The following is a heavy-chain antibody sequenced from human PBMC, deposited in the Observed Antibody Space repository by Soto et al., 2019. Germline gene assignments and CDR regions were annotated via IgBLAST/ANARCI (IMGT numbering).Heavy chain of an antibody. V-gene: IGHV4-39*01. J-gene: IGHJ4*02. CDR2: IYYRGSP. CDR3: SRHLSEGYFVY. Sequence: QLQLQESGPGLVKPSETLSLTCTVSGDSISSSTYFWGWVRQPPGKGLEWIGGIYYRGSPYYNPSLKIRVTISVDTSKNHFSRKLGAVTSADTAVYYCSRHLSEGYFVYWGQGTRVTVSS. D-gene: IGHD6-25*01. CDR1: GDSISSSTYF.